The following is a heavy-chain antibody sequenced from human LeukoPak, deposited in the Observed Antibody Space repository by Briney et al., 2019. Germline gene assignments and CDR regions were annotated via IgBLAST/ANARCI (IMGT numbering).Heavy chain of an antibody. CDR2: ISGNGGST. D-gene: IGHD4-17*01. CDR3: ARDYADYVGYFFFDY. J-gene: IGHJ4*02. Sequence: GGSLRLSCAASGFTFSSYAMSWVRQAPGKGLEWVSAISGNGGSTYYADSVKGRFTISRDNSQNTLYLQMNSLRAEDTAVYYCARDYADYVGYFFFDYWGQGTLVTVSS. CDR1: GFTFSSYA. V-gene: IGHV3-23*01.